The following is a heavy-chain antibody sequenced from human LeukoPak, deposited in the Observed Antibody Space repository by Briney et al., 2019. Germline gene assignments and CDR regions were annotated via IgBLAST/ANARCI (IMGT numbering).Heavy chain of an antibody. Sequence: ASVKVSCKASGGTFSSYAISWVRQAPGQGLEWMGRIVPILGIANYAQKFQGRVTITADKSTSTAYMELSSLRSEDTAVYYCARDRSPLEMATSGDDYWGQGTLVTVSS. J-gene: IGHJ4*02. D-gene: IGHD5-24*01. CDR1: GGTFSSYA. V-gene: IGHV1-69*04. CDR3: ARDRSPLEMATSGDDY. CDR2: IVPILGIA.